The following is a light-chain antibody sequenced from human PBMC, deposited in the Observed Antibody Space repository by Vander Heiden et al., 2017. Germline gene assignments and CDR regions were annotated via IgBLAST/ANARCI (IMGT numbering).Light chain of an antibody. CDR1: SGNVGGYTY. Sequence: QSALTQPASVSGSRGQSITISCTGTSGNVGGYTYVSWYQQHPGKVPKLMILDVSDRPSGVSNRFSGSKSGNAASLTISVLQAEDDADYYFCSYTSASTWVFGGGTKVTVL. V-gene: IGLV2-14*03. CDR3: CSYTSASTWV. J-gene: IGLJ3*02. CDR2: DVS.